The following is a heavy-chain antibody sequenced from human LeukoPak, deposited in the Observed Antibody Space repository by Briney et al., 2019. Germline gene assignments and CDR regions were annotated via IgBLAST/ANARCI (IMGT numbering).Heavy chain of an antibody. D-gene: IGHD2-2*01. CDR1: GFTFSDYY. Sequence: PGGSLRLSCAASGFTFSDYYMSWIRQAPGKGLEWVSYISSSGSTIYYADSVKGRFTISRDNAKNSLYLQMNSLRAEDTAVYYCARGLGYCRSTSCRPYYMDVCGKGPTVTVSS. J-gene: IGHJ6*03. V-gene: IGHV3-11*04. CDR2: ISSSGSTI. CDR3: ARGLGYCRSTSCRPYYMDV.